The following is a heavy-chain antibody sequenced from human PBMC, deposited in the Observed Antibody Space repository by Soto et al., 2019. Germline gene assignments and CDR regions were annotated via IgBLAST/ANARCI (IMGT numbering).Heavy chain of an antibody. J-gene: IGHJ6*02. V-gene: IGHV4-31*03. Sequence: SETLSLTCIVSGGSISGYYWTWIRQHPGKGLEWIGYNYYSGITYYNPSLKSRVTISLDTSKNQFSLKLSSVTAADTAVYYCARGSSIAGLYYGMDVWGQGTTVTVSS. CDR1: GGSISGYY. CDR2: NYYSGIT. CDR3: ARGSSIAGLYYGMDV. D-gene: IGHD6-6*01.